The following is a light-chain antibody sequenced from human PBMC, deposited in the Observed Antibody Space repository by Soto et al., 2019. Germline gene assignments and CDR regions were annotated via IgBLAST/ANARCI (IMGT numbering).Light chain of an antibody. CDR3: SLYTSENTYV. CDR2: EAS. CDR1: STDFVSYNR. J-gene: IGLJ1*01. V-gene: IGLV2-18*01. Sequence: ALTQPPSVSGSPGQSVTISCTGTSTDFVSYNRVSWYQQPPGTAPKLIIYEASNRPSGVPDRFSGSKSGNTASLTISGLQAADEADYYCSLYTSENTYVFGAGTKLTVL.